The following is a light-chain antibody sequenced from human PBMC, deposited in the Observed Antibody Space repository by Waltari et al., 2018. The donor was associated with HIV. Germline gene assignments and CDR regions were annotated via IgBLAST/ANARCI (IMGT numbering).Light chain of an antibody. Sequence: QSALTQPASVSGSPGQSITISCTGISSCSGGYKSVSWYQHHPGKAPKLIIYEVSNRPSGVSNRFSGSKSGNTASLTISGLQAEDEADYYCGSSTSSSNMDVFGGGTKVTVL. CDR1: SSCSGGYKS. J-gene: IGLJ2*01. CDR3: GSSTSSSNMDV. V-gene: IGLV2-14*01. CDR2: EVS.